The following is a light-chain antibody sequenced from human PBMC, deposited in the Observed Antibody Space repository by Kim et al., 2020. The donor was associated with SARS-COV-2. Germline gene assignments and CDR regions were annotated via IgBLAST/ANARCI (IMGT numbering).Light chain of an antibody. V-gene: IGLV2-23*02. Sequence: LTQPASVSGSPGQSITISCTGTSSDVGSYNLVSWYQQHPGKAPKLMIYEVSKRPSGVSNRFSGSKSGNTASLTISGLQAEDEADYYCCSHAGSSTFVVFGGGTQLTVL. J-gene: IGLJ2*01. CDR2: EVS. CDR3: CSHAGSSTFVV. CDR1: SSDVGSYNL.